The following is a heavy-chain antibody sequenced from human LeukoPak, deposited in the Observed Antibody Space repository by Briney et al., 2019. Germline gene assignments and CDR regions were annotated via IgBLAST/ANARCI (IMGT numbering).Heavy chain of an antibody. V-gene: IGHV3-30*02. CDR1: GFTFSSYG. Sequence: GGSLRLSCAASGFTFSSYGMHWVRQAPGKGLEWVAFIRYDGSNKYYADSVKGRFIISRDNSKNTLYLQMNSLRAEDTAVYYCARVYYGSGSLHYYYYYMDVWGKGTTVTISS. CDR3: ARVYYGSGSLHYYYYYMDV. CDR2: IRYDGSNK. J-gene: IGHJ6*03. D-gene: IGHD3-10*01.